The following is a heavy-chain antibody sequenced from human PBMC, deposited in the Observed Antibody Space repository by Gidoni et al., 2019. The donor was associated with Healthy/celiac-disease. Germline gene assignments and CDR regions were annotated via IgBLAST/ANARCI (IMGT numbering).Heavy chain of an antibody. CDR1: GFTFDDYG. CDR2: INWNGGST. D-gene: IGHD5-12*01. V-gene: IGHV3-20*04. J-gene: IGHJ4*02. Sequence: EVQLVESGGGVVRPGGSLRLSCAASGFTFDDYGISWVRQAPGKGLEWVSGINWNGGSTGYADSVKGRFTISRDNAKNSLYLQMNSLRAEDTALYYCARDPLPMKDIVATVTYFDYWGQGTLVTVSS. CDR3: ARDPLPMKDIVATVTYFDY.